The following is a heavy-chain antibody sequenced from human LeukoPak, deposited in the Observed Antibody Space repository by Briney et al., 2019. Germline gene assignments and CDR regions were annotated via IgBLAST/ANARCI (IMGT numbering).Heavy chain of an antibody. CDR1: GGSFSGYY. CDR3: ARHPTHCSGGGCYSFDY. V-gene: IGHV4-34*01. Sequence: SETLSLTCAVYGGSFSGYYWSWIRQPPGKGLEWIGEINHSGSTNYNPSLKSRVTISVDTSKNQFSLKLSSVTAADTAVYYCARHPTHCSGGGCYSFDYWGQGTLVTVSS. CDR2: INHSGST. J-gene: IGHJ4*02. D-gene: IGHD2-15*01.